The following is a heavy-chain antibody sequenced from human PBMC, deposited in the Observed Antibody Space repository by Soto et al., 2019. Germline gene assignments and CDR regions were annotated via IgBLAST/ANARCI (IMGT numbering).Heavy chain of an antibody. D-gene: IGHD3-22*01. CDR1: GGTFSSYA. CDR3: TRDRGRRYNDGRGYYYAAY. Sequence: QVHLVQSGAEVKKPGSSVKVSCKASGGTFSSYAISWVRQAPGQGLEWMGGFIPIFGTTNYAQKFQGRVTITAGESTSTASMELSSLRSEGTAVSYCTRDRGRRYNDGRGYYYAAYWGQGNLVTVSS. CDR2: FIPIFGTT. V-gene: IGHV1-69*01. J-gene: IGHJ4*02.